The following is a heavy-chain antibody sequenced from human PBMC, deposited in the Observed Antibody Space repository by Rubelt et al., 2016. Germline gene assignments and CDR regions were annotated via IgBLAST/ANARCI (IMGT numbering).Heavy chain of an antibody. CDR1: GASISSFY. CDR3: AGSPPWGSENYYTANFDY. D-gene: IGHD3-3*01. J-gene: IGHJ4*02. V-gene: IGHV4-59*01. CDR2: IYYGGST. Sequence: QVQLQESGPGLVRPSETLFLTCSVSGASISSFYWSWIRLTPGKGLEWVGYIYYGGSTQHNPSLKSRATISVDTSKNQFSLKLSSVTAADTAVYFCAGSPPWGSENYYTANFDYWGQGSLVTVSS.